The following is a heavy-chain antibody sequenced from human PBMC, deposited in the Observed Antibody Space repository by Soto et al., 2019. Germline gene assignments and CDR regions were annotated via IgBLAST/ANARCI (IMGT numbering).Heavy chain of an antibody. CDR2: ISAYNGNT. CDR3: ATYDYVWGSYHPFDY. CDR1: GYTFTSYG. D-gene: IGHD3-16*02. J-gene: IGHJ4*02. V-gene: IGHV1-18*01. Sequence: ASVKVSCKASGYTFTSYGISWVRQAPGQGLEWMGWISAYNGNTNYAQKLQGRVTMTTDTSTSTAYMELRSLRSEDTAVYYCATYDYVWGSYHPFDYWGQGTLVTVSS.